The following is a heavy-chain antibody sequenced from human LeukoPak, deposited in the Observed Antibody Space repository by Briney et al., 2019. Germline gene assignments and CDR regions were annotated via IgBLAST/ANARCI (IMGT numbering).Heavy chain of an antibody. J-gene: IGHJ4*02. CDR2: ITATGDT. CDR3: ARHAAAIPD. CDR1: GFTFSSYA. V-gene: IGHV3-23*01. Sequence: PGGSLRLSCAASGFTFSSYAMSWVRQAPGKGLEWVSAITATGDTYYADSVMGRVTMSRDNSKNTLYLQMNGLRPEDTAIYYCARHAAAIPDWGQGTLVTVSS. D-gene: IGHD2-21*01.